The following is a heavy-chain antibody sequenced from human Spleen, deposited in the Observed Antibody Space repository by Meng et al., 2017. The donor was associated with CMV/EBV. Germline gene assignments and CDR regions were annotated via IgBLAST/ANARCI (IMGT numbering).Heavy chain of an antibody. CDR1: GFTFSNYG. Sequence: GESLKISCAASGFTFSNYGIHWVRQAPGKGLEWVAFIRYDGSHKFYGDSVKGRFTISRDNSKNTLYLQMNSLRAEDTAVYYCARGPYCSSTSCYLAPYDYWGQGTLVTVSS. V-gene: IGHV3-30*02. D-gene: IGHD2-2*01. CDR3: ARGPYCSSTSCYLAPYDY. CDR2: IRYDGSHK. J-gene: IGHJ4*02.